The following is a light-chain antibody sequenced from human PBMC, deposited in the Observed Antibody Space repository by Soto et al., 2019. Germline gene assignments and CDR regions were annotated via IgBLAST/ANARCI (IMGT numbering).Light chain of an antibody. CDR2: DNN. V-gene: IGLV1-51*01. J-gene: IGLJ2*01. CDR3: RTWDSSLSPVV. CDR1: SSNIGNNY. Sequence: QSVLTQPPSVSAAPGQKVTISCSGSSSNIGNNYVSWYQQLPGTAPKLLIYDNNKRPSGIPDRFSGSKSGTSATLGITGLQTGDEADYYCRTWDSSLSPVVFGGGTKLTVL.